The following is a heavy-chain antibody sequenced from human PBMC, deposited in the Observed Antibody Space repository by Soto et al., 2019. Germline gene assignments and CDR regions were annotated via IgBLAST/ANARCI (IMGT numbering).Heavy chain of an antibody. CDR3: ATPGWDSSCYYPQDDYDGMDV. CDR1: GGTFSSYA. Sequence: QVQLVQSGAEVKKPGSSVKVSCTASGGTFSSYAISWVRQAPGQGLEWMGGIIPIVGTANYAQTFQGRVTITADESTSRSYMEMSSLRSEDTSVYYCATPGWDSSCYYPQDDYDGMDVWGQGTTVTVSS. J-gene: IGHJ6*02. V-gene: IGHV1-69*01. CDR2: IIPIVGTA. D-gene: IGHD3-22*01.